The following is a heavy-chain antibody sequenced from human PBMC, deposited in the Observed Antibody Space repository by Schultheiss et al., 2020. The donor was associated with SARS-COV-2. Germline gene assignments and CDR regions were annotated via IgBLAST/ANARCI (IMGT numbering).Heavy chain of an antibody. D-gene: IGHD6-13*01. Sequence: GGSLRLSCAASGFTVSSNYMSWVRQAPGKGLEWVSAISGSGGSTYYADSVKGRFTISRDNSKNTLYLQMNSLKTEDTAVYYCTTVRHSSSYPHTLDYWGQGTLVTVSS. V-gene: IGHV3-23*01. CDR3: TTVRHSSSYPHTLDY. CDR2: ISGSGGST. CDR1: GFTVSSNY. J-gene: IGHJ4*02.